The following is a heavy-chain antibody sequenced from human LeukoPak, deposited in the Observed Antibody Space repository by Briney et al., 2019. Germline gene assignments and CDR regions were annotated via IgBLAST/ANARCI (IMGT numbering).Heavy chain of an antibody. CDR3: ARIRDGYNDAYDI. V-gene: IGHV1-2*02. J-gene: IGHJ3*02. Sequence: ASVKVSCKASGYTFTGYYMHWVRQAPGQGLEWMGWINPNSGGTNYAQKFQGRVTMTRDTSTSTVYMGLSSLRSEDTSVYYCARIRDGYNDAYDIWGQGTMVTVSS. D-gene: IGHD5-24*01. CDR1: GYTFTGYY. CDR2: INPNSGGT.